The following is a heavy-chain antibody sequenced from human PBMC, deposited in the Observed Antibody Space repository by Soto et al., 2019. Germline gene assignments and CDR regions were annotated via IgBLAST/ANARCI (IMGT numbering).Heavy chain of an antibody. CDR2: IIPFIGTA. Sequence: SVKVSCKASGGTFSSYAISWVRQAPGQGLEWMGGIIPFIGTANYAQKFQGRVTITADGSTSTAYMELTSLRSEDTAVYYCARVVTTTVPASYYYGMDVWGQGTTVTVSS. CDR1: GGTFSSYA. D-gene: IGHD4-4*01. CDR3: ARVVTTTVPASYYYGMDV. V-gene: IGHV1-69*13. J-gene: IGHJ6*02.